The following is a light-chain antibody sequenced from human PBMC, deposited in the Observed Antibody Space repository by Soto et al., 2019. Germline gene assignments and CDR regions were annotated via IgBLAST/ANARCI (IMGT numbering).Light chain of an antibody. Sequence: QSALTQPASVSGSPGQSITISCTGTSSDVGGYNSVSWYQQPPGKAPKLMIYEVSNRPSGVSNRFSGSKSVNTASLTISGLQAEDEADYYGSSYTTSSNLLYVFGTGTTLTVL. CDR3: SSYTTSSNLLYV. CDR2: EVS. J-gene: IGLJ1*01. V-gene: IGLV2-14*01. CDR1: SSDVGGYNS.